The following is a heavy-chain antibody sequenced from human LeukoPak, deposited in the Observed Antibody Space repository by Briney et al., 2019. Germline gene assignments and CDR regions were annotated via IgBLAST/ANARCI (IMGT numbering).Heavy chain of an antibody. J-gene: IGHJ4*02. Sequence: PGGSLRLSCAASGFTVSNSFMSWVRQAPGKGLEWVSVIYSGGSAYYADSVKGRFTISRDNSKNTLYLQMNSLRAEDTAVYYCTRVYGSGSYYRHCWGQGTLVTVSS. CDR2: IYSGGSA. CDR3: TRVYGSGSYYRHC. CDR1: GFTVSNSF. D-gene: IGHD3-10*01. V-gene: IGHV3-53*01.